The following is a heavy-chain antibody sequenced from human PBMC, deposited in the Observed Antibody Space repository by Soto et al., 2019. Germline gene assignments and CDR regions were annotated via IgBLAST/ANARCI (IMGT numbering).Heavy chain of an antibody. CDR3: ARHWSGYYFDY. CDR2: IHYSGST. CDR1: GGSFSGYY. J-gene: IGHJ4*02. V-gene: IGHV4-34*01. D-gene: IGHD3-3*01. Sequence: PSETLSLTCVVYGGSFSGYYWSWIRQPPGKGLEWIGSIHYSGSTYYNPSLNSRVTISVDTSKNQFSLKLSSVTAADTALYYCARHWSGYYFDYWGQRTLVPVSS.